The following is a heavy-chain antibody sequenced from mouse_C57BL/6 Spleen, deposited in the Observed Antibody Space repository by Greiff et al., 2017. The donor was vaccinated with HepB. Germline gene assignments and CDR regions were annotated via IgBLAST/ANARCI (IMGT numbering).Heavy chain of an antibody. CDR1: GFNIKDDY. D-gene: IGHD1-1*01. CDR2: IDPENGDT. Sequence: VQLQQSGAELVRPGASVKLSCTASGFNIKDDYMHWVKQRPEQGLEWIGWIDPENGDTEYASKFQGKATITADTSSNTAYLQLSSLTSEDTAVYYCTTLCITTEVATSYFDYWGQGTTLTVSS. CDR3: TTLCITTEVATSYFDY. V-gene: IGHV14-4*01. J-gene: IGHJ2*01.